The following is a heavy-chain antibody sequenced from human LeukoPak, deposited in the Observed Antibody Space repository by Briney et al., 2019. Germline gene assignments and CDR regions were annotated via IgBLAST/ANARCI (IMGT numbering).Heavy chain of an antibody. CDR1: GFTFSSYA. CDR2: ISYDGSNK. D-gene: IGHD6-19*01. Sequence: GGSLRLSCAASGFTFSSYAMHWVRQAPGKGLEWVAVISYDGSNKYYADSVKGRFTISRDNSKNTLYLQMNSLRAEDTAVYYCARERGDSSGWYVDVWGKGTTVTVSS. V-gene: IGHV3-30-3*01. J-gene: IGHJ6*03. CDR3: ARERGDSSGWYVDV.